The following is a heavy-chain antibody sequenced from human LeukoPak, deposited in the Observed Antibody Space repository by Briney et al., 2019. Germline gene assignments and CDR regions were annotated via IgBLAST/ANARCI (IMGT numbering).Heavy chain of an antibody. J-gene: IGHJ3*02. V-gene: IGHV3-7*01. D-gene: IGHD3-10*01. CDR3: ARNNYYGSGSQIPDAFDI. CDR1: GFIFSNYW. CDR2: IKQDGSEK. Sequence: GGSLRLSCAASGFIFSNYWMSWVRQAPGKGLEWVANIKQDGSEKYYVDSVKGRFTISRDNAKNSLYLQMNSLRAEDTAVYYCARNNYYGSGSQIPDAFDIWGQGTMVTVSS.